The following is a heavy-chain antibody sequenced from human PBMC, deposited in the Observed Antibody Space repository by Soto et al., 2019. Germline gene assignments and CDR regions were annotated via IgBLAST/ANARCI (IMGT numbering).Heavy chain of an antibody. Sequence: ASVKVSCKASGYTFTDYDINWVRQAPGQGLEWMGWMSPNSGNRGYAQKFQGRISLTRDTSKSTAYMEMTSLRSEDTAVYYCAMTFSDYPRGQYRYFWGPGSPVIVSS. D-gene: IGHD3-16*02. V-gene: IGHV1-8*01. CDR1: GYTFTDYD. J-gene: IGHJ4*02. CDR2: MSPNSGNR. CDR3: AMTFSDYPRGQYRYF.